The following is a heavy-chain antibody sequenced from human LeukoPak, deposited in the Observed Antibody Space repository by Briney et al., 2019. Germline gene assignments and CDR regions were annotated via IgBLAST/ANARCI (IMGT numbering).Heavy chain of an antibody. V-gene: IGHV1-8*01. CDR3: ARGNHPLGMDV. CDR2: MNPNSGNR. CDR1: GFTLTGYD. Sequence: ASVKVSCKASGFTLTGYDINWVRQATGQGLEWMGWMNPNSGNRGYAQKFQGRVTMTKSISTSTAYMELSSLRSEDTAVYYCARGNHPLGMDVWGQGTTVTVSS. J-gene: IGHJ6*02.